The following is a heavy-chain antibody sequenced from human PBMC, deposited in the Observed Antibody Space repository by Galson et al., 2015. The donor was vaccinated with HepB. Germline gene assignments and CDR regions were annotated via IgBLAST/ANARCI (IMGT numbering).Heavy chain of an antibody. J-gene: IGHJ4*02. Sequence: SLRLSCAASGFTFSSYAMTWVRQAPGKGLEWVSGITGSGGVTHYADSVEGRFTISRDNSRSTLYLQMNSLRAEDTAVYYCAKDSLNSGNYYNPFDYWGQGTLVTVSS. CDR1: GFTFSSYA. V-gene: IGHV3-23*01. D-gene: IGHD3-10*01. CDR3: AKDSLNSGNYYNPFDY. CDR2: ITGSGGVT.